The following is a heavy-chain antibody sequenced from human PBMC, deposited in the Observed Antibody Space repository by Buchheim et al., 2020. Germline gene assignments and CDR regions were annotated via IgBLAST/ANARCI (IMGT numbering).Heavy chain of an antibody. CDR1: TFTFSNHA. CDR2: IDISGANT. J-gene: IGHJ4*02. Sequence: LLVESGGDLVQPGGSLRLSCAASTFTFSNHAMTWVRQAPGKGLEWVASIDISGANTYYADSVRGRFSISRDNSKNTLYLQLTSLGPDDTALYYCAQELRPNDSWGPGTL. V-gene: IGHV3-23*04. CDR3: AQELRPNDS.